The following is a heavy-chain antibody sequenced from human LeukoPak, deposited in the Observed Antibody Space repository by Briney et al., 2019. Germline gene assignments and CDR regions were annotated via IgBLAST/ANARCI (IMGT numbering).Heavy chain of an antibody. Sequence: GGSLRLSCASSGFTFNTYRMSWVRQALGKGLEWVLGMSGSGGATYYADSVKGRFTISRDDPHNTLYLQMNSLRAEDTAVYFCARGGVDYYGSGTYYLMYYFDYWGQGALVTVSS. V-gene: IGHV3-23*01. CDR2: MSGSGGAT. D-gene: IGHD3-10*01. CDR1: GFTFNTYR. J-gene: IGHJ4*02. CDR3: ARGGVDYYGSGTYYLMYYFDY.